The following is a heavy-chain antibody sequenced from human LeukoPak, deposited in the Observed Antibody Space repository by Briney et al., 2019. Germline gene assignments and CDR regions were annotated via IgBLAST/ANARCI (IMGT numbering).Heavy chain of an antibody. CDR2: IYYSGST. CDR1: GGSISNYF. V-gene: IGHV4-59*01. CDR3: ARALTGYSSSWFFDY. D-gene: IGHD6-13*01. Sequence: SETLSLTCTISGGSISNYFWSWIRQPPGKGLEWIGYIYYSGSTNYNPSLKSRVTISVDTSKNQFSLKLSSVTAADTAVYYCARALTGYSSSWFFDYWGQGTLVTVSS. J-gene: IGHJ4*02.